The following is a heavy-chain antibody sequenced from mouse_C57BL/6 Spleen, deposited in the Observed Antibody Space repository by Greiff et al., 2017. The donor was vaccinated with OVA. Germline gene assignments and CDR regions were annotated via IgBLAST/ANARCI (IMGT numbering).Heavy chain of an antibody. Sequence: VQLQQSGAELVKPGASVTLSCKASGYTFTEYTIHWVKQRSGQGLEWIGWFYPGSGSIKYNEKFKDKATLTADKSSSTVYMELSRLTSEDSAVYFCARHENLRYGNYYAMDYWGQGTSVTVSS. CDR2: FYPGSGSI. D-gene: IGHD2-1*01. V-gene: IGHV1-62-2*01. J-gene: IGHJ4*01. CDR1: GYTFTEYT. CDR3: ARHENLRYGNYYAMDY.